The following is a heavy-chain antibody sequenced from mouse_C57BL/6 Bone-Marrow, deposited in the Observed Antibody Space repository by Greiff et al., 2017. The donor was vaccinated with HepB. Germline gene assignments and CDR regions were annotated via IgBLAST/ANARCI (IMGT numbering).Heavy chain of an antibody. V-gene: IGHV5-2*01. D-gene: IGHD1-1*01. CDR3: ARYGSSLYWYFDV. Sequence: EVKLMESGGGLVQPGESLKLSCESYEYEFPSHDMSWVRKTPEKRLELVAAINSDGGSTYYPDTMERRFIISRDNTKKTLYLQMSSLRSEDTALYYCARYGSSLYWYFDVWGTGTTVTVSS. CDR1: EYEFPSHD. J-gene: IGHJ1*03. CDR2: INSDGGST.